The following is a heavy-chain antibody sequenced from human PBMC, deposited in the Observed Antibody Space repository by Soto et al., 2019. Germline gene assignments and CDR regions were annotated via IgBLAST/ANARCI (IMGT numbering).Heavy chain of an antibody. D-gene: IGHD3-22*01. Sequence: QLQLQESGPGLVKPSETLSLTCTVSAGSISSSSYFSGWIRQPPGKGLEWIGTIDYRGSTSYNPSPKSRGTITVDTSKNQFSLTLSSVTAADTAVYYCATRLYHSRGYYYVPYWGQGTLVTVAS. CDR2: IDYRGST. CDR1: AGSISSSSYF. V-gene: IGHV4-39*01. CDR3: ATRLYHSRGYYYVPY. J-gene: IGHJ4*02.